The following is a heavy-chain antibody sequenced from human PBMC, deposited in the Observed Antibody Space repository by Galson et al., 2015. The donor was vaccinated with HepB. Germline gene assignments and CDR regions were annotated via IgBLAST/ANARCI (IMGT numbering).Heavy chain of an antibody. V-gene: IGHV3-23*01. CDR3: AKLTISGVVTMYYFDY. J-gene: IGHJ4*02. CDR1: GFTFSSYA. Sequence: SLRLSCAASGFTFSSYAMSWVRQAPGKGLEWVSAISGSGGSTYYADSVKGRFTISRDNSKNTLYLQMNSLRAEDTAVYYCAKLTISGVVTMYYFDYWGQGTLVTVSS. CDR2: ISGSGGST. D-gene: IGHD3-3*01.